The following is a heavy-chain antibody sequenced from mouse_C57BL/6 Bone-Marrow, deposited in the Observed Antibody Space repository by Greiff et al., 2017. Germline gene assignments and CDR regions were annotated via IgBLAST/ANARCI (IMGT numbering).Heavy chain of an antibody. D-gene: IGHD6-5*01. J-gene: IGHJ2*01. CDR3: TRRGPYAYYFDY. CDR2: IYPGNSDT. Sequence: EVQLQQSGTVLARPGASVKMSCKTSGYTFTSYWMHWVKQRPGQGLEWIGAIYPGNSDTSYNQKFKGKAKLTAVTSASTAYMELSSLTNEDSAVXYWTRRGPYAYYFDYWGQGTTLTVSS. V-gene: IGHV1-5*01. CDR1: GYTFTSYW.